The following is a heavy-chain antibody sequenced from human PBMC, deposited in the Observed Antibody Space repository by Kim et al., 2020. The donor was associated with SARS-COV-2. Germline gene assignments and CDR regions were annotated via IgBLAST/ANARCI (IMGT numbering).Heavy chain of an antibody. CDR1: GFTFDNYA. D-gene: IGHD6-6*01. Sequence: GGSLRLSCIASGFTFDNYAMNWVRQAPGKGLEWVSAVSGNGVYTYYADSVRGRFTISRDNSKNTLYLQMNSLRAGETALYKCAKGKDVSVEYIGSSGARGPNTYYAMVFWGRGTTVTVSS. CDR3: AKGKDVSVEYIGSSGARGPNTYYAMVF. V-gene: IGHV3-23*01. J-gene: IGHJ6*02. CDR2: VSGNGVYT.